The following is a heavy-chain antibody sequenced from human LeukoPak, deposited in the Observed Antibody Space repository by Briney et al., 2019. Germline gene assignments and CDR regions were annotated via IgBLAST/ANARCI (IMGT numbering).Heavy chain of an antibody. CDR3: ARGDYGGNLDY. J-gene: IGHJ4*02. V-gene: IGHV1-69*05. Sequence: ASVKVSCRASGGTFSSYAISWVRQAPGQGLEWMGGIIPIFGTANYAQKFQGRVTITTDESTSTAYMELSSLRSEDTAVYYCARGDYGGNLDYWGQGTLVTVSS. D-gene: IGHD4-23*01. CDR1: GGTFSSYA. CDR2: IIPIFGTA.